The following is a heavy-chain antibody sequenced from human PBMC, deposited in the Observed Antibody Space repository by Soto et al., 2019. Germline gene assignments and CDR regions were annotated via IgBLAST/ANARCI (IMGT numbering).Heavy chain of an antibody. Sequence: QVQLVQSGAAVKKPGSSVKVSCKASGGTFSRSSFNWVRQAPGQGLEWMGGIIPIFGTPNYPQKFQGRVTFTADESTSTAYMELSSLRSEDTAVYYCADGWKYGDAFDIWGQGTMVTVSS. CDR2: IIPIFGTP. CDR3: ADGWKYGDAFDI. D-gene: IGHD1-7*01. V-gene: IGHV1-69*01. J-gene: IGHJ3*02. CDR1: GGTFSRSS.